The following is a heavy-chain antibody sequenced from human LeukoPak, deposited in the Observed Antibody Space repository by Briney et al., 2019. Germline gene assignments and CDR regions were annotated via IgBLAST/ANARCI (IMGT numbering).Heavy chain of an antibody. CDR3: ARGCYYDSSGYYEFDY. Sequence: PSETLSLTCTVSGGSISSSSYYWGWIRQPPGKGLEWIGSIYYSGSTYYNPSLKSRVTISVDRSKNQFSLKLSSVTAADTAVYYCARGCYYDSSGYYEFDYWGQGTLVTVSS. V-gene: IGHV4-39*07. D-gene: IGHD3-22*01. CDR2: IYYSGST. J-gene: IGHJ4*02. CDR1: GGSISSSSYY.